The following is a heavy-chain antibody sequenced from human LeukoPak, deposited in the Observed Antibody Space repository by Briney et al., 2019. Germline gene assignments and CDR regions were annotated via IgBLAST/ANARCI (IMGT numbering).Heavy chain of an antibody. CDR2: ISGSGGST. CDR1: GLTFSRNA. D-gene: IGHD6-19*01. J-gene: IGHJ4*02. Sequence: TGGSLRLSCAASGLTFSRNAMSWVRQAPGKGLEWVSGISGSGGSTYYADSVKGRFTISRDNSKNTLYLQMNSLRAEDTAVYYCAKRSNGWYWDYWGQGTLVTVSS. CDR3: AKRSNGWYWDY. V-gene: IGHV3-23*01.